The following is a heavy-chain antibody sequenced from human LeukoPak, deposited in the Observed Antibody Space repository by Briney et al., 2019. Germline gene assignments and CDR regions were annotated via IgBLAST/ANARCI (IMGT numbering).Heavy chain of an antibody. J-gene: IGHJ6*03. Sequence: GASVKVSCKASGYTFTGYDMHWVRQAPGQGLEWMGWINPNSGDTKYAQKFQGRVTMTRDTSNNTVYMDLTRLIFDDTAMYYCARDGVFRFEVGDVYYYYMDVWGKGQRSSFP. D-gene: IGHD2-21*02. CDR1: GYTFTGYD. CDR2: INPNSGDT. V-gene: IGHV1-2*02. CDR3: ARDGVFRFEVGDVYYYYMDV.